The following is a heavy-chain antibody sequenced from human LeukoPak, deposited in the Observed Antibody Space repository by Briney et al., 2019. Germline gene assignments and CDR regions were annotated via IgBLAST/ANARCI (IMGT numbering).Heavy chain of an antibody. Sequence: SETLSLTCTVSGGSISSYYWSWIRQPPGKGLVWIGYIYDSGSTNYNPSLKSRVTISVDTSKNQFSLKLSSVTAADTAVYYCARGGEVTYYYGSGKKLDYYYYYMDVWGKGTTVTVSS. CDR3: ARGGEVTYYYGSGKKLDYYYYYMDV. D-gene: IGHD3-10*01. J-gene: IGHJ6*03. CDR2: IYDSGST. CDR1: GGSISSYY. V-gene: IGHV4-59*01.